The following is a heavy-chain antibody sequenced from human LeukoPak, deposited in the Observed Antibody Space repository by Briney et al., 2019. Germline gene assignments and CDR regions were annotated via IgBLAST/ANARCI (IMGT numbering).Heavy chain of an antibody. V-gene: IGHV1-8*03. CDR3: AKDRAWLQFWS. CDR1: GYTFTSYD. Sequence: ASVKVSCKASGYTFTSYDINWVRQATGQGLEWMGWMNPNSGNTGYAQKFQGRVTITRNTSISTAYMELSSLRSEDTAVFYCAKDRAWLQFWSWGQGTLVTVSS. J-gene: IGHJ4*02. CDR2: MNPNSGNT. D-gene: IGHD5-18*01.